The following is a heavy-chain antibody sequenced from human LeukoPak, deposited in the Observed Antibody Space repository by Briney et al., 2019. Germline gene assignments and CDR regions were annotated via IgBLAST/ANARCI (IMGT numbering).Heavy chain of an antibody. CDR3: AKSSRAARGYYFDY. J-gene: IGHJ4*02. V-gene: IGHV3-9*01. Sequence: GGSLRLSCVASGFTFDDYAMHWVRQAPGKGLEWVSGSSWYSGSIGYADSVKGRFTICRDNAKKCLYLQMNSLRAEDTALYYCAKSSRAARGYYFDYWGQGTLVTVSS. CDR1: GFTFDDYA. CDR2: SSWYSGSI. D-gene: IGHD2-15*01.